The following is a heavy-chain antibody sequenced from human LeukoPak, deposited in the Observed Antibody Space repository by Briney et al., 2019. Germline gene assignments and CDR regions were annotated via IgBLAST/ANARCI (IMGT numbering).Heavy chain of an antibody. J-gene: IGHJ4*02. Sequence: ASVKVSCKASGYTFTSYYMHWVRQAPGQGLEWMGWINPNSGGTNYAQKFQGRVTMTRDTSISTAYMELSRLRSDDTAVYYCARGHYDFWSGYYPNFDYWGQGTLVTVSS. CDR2: INPNSGGT. D-gene: IGHD3-3*01. V-gene: IGHV1-2*02. CDR1: GYTFTSYY. CDR3: ARGHYDFWSGYYPNFDY.